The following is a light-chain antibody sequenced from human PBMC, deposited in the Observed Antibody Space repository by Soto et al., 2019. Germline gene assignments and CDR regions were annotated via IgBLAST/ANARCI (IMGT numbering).Light chain of an antibody. CDR2: AAP. V-gene: IGKV1-39*01. J-gene: IGKJ5*01. CDR1: QSIKMH. CDR3: QQSYSVPIT. Sequence: DIQMTQSPASLSASVGDRVTITCRASQSIKMHLNWYQQKPGKAPEFLIHAAPSLQNGVPSRFSGSGSGTDFTLTINSLQPEDFATYYCQQSYSVPITFGQGTRLENK.